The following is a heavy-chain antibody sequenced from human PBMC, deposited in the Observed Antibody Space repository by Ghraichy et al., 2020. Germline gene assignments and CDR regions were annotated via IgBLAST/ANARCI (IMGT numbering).Heavy chain of an antibody. CDR3: AASTSFKHYGMDV. Sequence: SVKVSCKASGFTFTSSAVQWVRQARGQRLEWIGWIVVGSGNTNYAQKFQERVTITRDMSTSTAYMELSSLRSEDTAVYYCAASTSFKHYGMDVWGQGTTVTVSS. CDR2: IVVGSGNT. CDR1: GFTFTSSA. J-gene: IGHJ6*02. D-gene: IGHD2-2*01. V-gene: IGHV1-58*01.